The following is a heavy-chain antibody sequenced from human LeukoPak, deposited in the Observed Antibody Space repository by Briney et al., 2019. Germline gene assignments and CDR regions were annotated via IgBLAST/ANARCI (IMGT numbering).Heavy chain of an antibody. J-gene: IGHJ3*01. CDR2: INWNGGSI. D-gene: IGHD1-7*01. V-gene: IGHV3-20*04. CDR3: ARRTFPNDAFDV. CDR1: GFAFDDYG. Sequence: GGSLRLSCAASGFAFDDYGMSWVRQAPGKGLEWVSGINWNGGSIGYADSVKGRFTISRDNPKRSLYLQMNSQRAEDTAVYYCARRTFPNDAFDVWGQGTVITVSS.